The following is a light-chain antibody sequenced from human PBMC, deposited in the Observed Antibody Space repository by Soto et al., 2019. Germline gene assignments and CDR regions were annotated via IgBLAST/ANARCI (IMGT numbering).Light chain of an antibody. V-gene: IGKV3-11*01. CDR3: QQCSNLPLT. CDR2: DAS. Sequence: EIVLTQSPATLSLSPGERATLSCRASQSVSNNLDWYQQKHGQAPRLLLYDASTRATGIPARFSGSGSGTDFTLTINSLEPEDFAVYYCQQCSNLPLTFGQGTKLEIK. CDR1: QSVSNN. J-gene: IGKJ2*01.